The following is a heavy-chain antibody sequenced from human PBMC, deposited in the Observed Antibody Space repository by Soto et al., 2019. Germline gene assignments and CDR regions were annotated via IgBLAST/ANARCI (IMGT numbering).Heavy chain of an antibody. CDR2: INHSGST. CDR1: AGSFCGYY. CDR3: ARTGTEPYYFDY. V-gene: IGHV4-34*01. J-gene: IGHJ4*02. D-gene: IGHD7-27*01. Sequence: SETLSLPCAVYAGSFCGYYWSWIRQPPGKGPEWIGEINHSGSTNYNPSLKSRVTISVDTSKNQFSLKLSSVTAADTAVYYCARTGTEPYYFDYWGQGTLVTVSS.